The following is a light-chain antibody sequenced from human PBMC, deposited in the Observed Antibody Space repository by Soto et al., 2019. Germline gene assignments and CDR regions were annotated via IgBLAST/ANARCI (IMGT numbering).Light chain of an antibody. CDR2: RAS. CDR3: QQSYSTLPYT. Sequence: IQMTQSPSSLSAFVGDRVTISCRASRNIISDLNWYQQRPGKAPKLLIYRASTLQNGVPSRFSGTGSATDFTLTISSLQPEDFATYSCQQSYSTLPYTFGQGTKLEIK. V-gene: IGKV1-39*01. J-gene: IGKJ2*01. CDR1: RNIISD.